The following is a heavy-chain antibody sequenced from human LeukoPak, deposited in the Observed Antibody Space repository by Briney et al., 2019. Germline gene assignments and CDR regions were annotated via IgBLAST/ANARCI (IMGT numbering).Heavy chain of an antibody. CDR1: GYSFTSYW. D-gene: IGHD2-21*02. V-gene: IGHV5-51*01. J-gene: IGHJ6*02. CDR3: ARDTAGPYCGGDCYSNYYYGMDV. CDR2: IYPGDSDT. Sequence: GESLKISCKGSGYSFTSYWIGWVRQMPGKGLEWMGIIYPGDSDTRYSPSFQGQVTISADKSISTAYLQWSSLKASDTAMYYCARDTAGPYCGGDCYSNYYYGMDVWGQGTTVTVSS.